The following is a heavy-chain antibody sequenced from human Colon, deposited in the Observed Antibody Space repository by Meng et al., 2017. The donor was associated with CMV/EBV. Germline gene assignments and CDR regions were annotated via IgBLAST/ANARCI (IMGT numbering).Heavy chain of an antibody. CDR1: GFTFSSYE. D-gene: IGHD4-17*01. V-gene: IGHV3-48*03. CDR3: ARDKGDYVFEGSPY. J-gene: IGHJ4*02. CDR2: ISSSGSTI. Sequence: GESLKISCAASGFTFSSYEMNWVRQAPGKGLEWVSYISSSGSTIYYADSVEGRFTISRDNAKNSLYLQMNSLRAEDTAVYYCARDKGDYVFEGSPYWGQGTLVTVSS.